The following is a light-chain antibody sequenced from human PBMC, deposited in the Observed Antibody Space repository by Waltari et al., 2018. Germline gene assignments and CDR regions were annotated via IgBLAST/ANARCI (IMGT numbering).Light chain of an antibody. V-gene: IGLV1-44*01. CDR2: SNN. Sequence: QSVLTRSPSTSGTPGQTVTIFCSGSGSNIGARTVNWYQQLPGTAPKLLIYSNNQRPSGVPDRFSGSKSGSSASLAISRLQSEDEADYYCAAWDDTLNGVLFGGGTKLTVL. J-gene: IGLJ2*01. CDR1: GSNIGART. CDR3: AAWDDTLNGVL.